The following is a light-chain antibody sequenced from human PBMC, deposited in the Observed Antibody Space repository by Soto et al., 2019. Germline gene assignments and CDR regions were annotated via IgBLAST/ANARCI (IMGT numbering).Light chain of an antibody. CDR2: GAS. CDR1: QSVTSSY. Sequence: EIVLTQSPGTLSLSPGERATLSCRASQSVTSSYLAWYQQKPGQAPRLLIYGASSRATGIPDRFSGSGSGTDFTLTISRLEPEDFAVYYCQQYGRSLLTFGGGTKMEIK. CDR3: QQYGRSLLT. V-gene: IGKV3-20*01. J-gene: IGKJ4*01.